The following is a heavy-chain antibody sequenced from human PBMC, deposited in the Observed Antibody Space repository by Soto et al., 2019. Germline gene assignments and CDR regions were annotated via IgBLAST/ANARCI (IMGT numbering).Heavy chain of an antibody. V-gene: IGHV3-23*01. CDR2: IIGGNGDT. D-gene: IGHD4-17*01. J-gene: IGHJ4*01. CDR3: AKDKEPDGVWDIDF. Sequence: PGGSLRLSCAASGFTFWSYTMSWVRQAPGKGLEWVSSIIGGNGDTFYAASVTGRFTISRDISKSTLYLQMNGLRVEDTAIYYCAKDKEPDGVWDIDFWGHGTLVTVSS. CDR1: GFTFWSYT.